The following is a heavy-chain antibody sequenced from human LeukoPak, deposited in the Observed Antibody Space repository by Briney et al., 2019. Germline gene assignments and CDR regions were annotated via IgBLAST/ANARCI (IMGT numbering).Heavy chain of an antibody. CDR1: GFTFTSYS. D-gene: IGHD2-2*01. CDR3: AREPATAGYYGMDV. CDR2: IRSSSSTI. Sequence: GGSLRLSCAASGFTFTSYSMSWVRQAPGKGLEWVSYIRSSSSTIYYPASVKGRFTISRDNAKNSLYLQMNSLRAEDTAVYYCAREPATAGYYGMDVWGQGTTVTVSS. J-gene: IGHJ6*02. V-gene: IGHV3-48*04.